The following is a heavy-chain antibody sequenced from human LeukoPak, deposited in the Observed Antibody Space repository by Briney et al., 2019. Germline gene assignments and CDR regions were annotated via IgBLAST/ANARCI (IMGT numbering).Heavy chain of an antibody. D-gene: IGHD3-10*01. CDR2: INHRGST. CDR3: AASLWFGIYPDY. Sequence: PSETLSLTCAIYGGSFSGYYWSWIRQPPGKGLEWIGEINHRGSTNYNPSLKSRATISVDTSMNSFSLELSSVTAADTAVYYCAASLWFGIYPDYWGQGSLVTVSS. V-gene: IGHV4-34*01. J-gene: IGHJ4*02. CDR1: GGSFSGYY.